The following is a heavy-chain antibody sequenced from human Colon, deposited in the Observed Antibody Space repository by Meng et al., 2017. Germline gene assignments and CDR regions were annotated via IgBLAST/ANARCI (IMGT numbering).Heavy chain of an antibody. Sequence: QVPIPRAGPRLLTPSGTSTLARAFAGGSCSCLCWSWLRQPPGKGLEGYGEIDHFGISNSNSSLKGRLTMSIDTSKKQISLTLTSVTAADTAVYYCATGLRHGDWFDPWGPGTLVTVSS. CDR3: ATGLRHGDWFDP. CDR2: IDHFGIS. CDR1: GGSCSCLC. J-gene: IGHJ5*02. D-gene: IGHD4-17*01. V-gene: IGHV4-34*02.